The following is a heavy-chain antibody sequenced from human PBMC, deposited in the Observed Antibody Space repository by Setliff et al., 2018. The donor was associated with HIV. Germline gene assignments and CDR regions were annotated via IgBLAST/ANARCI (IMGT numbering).Heavy chain of an antibody. J-gene: IGHJ6*03. V-gene: IGHV1-69*13. CDR2: IIPIFGTA. D-gene: IGHD3-22*01. CDR3: ARDRGDSSGHMTQYYYYYMDV. CDR1: GGTFSSYA. Sequence: SVKVSCKASGGTFSSYAISWVRQAPGQGLEWMGGIIPIFGTANYAQKFQGRVTITADESTSTAYMELSSLRSEETAVYYCARDRGDSSGHMTQYYYYYMDVWGKGTTVTVSS.